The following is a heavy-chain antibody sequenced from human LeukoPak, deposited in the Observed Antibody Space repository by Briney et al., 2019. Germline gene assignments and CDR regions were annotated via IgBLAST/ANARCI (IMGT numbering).Heavy chain of an antibody. D-gene: IGHD4/OR15-4a*01. CDR1: GXTFHDFE. Sequence: GGSLRLSCAASGXTFHDFEMNWVRQAPGKGLEWVSYASGSGNEIHYEDSVKGRFTISRYNAKSSPYLQMNSLRAEDTAIYYCATKVPGSSHFSSWGQGTLVTVSS. CDR2: ASGSGNEI. J-gene: IGHJ4*02. V-gene: IGHV3-48*03. CDR3: ATKVPGSSHFSS.